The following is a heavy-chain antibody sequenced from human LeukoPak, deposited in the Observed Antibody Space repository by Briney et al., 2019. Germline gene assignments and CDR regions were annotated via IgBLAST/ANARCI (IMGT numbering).Heavy chain of an antibody. D-gene: IGHD6-13*01. CDR3: ARGIAAAGPWLDY. CDR1: GGPFSGYY. Sequence: SETLSLTCAVYGGPFSGYYWSWIRQPPGKGLEWIGEINHSGSTNYNPSLKSRVTISVDTSKNQFSLKLSSVTAADTAVYYCARGIAAAGPWLDYWGQGTLVTVSS. J-gene: IGHJ4*02. V-gene: IGHV4-34*01. CDR2: INHSGST.